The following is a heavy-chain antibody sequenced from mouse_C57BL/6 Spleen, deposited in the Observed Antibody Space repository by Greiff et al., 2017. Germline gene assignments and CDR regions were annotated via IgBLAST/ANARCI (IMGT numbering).Heavy chain of an antibody. D-gene: IGHD2-3*01. Sequence: EVQLQESGGGLVKPGGSLKLSCAASGFTFSSYTMSWVRQTPEKRLEWVATISGGGGNTYYPDSVKGRFTISRDNAKNTLYLQMSSLRSEDTALYYCARHDYDGYWDYWGQGTTLTVSS. CDR3: ARHDYDGYWDY. CDR1: GFTFSSYT. V-gene: IGHV5-9*01. J-gene: IGHJ2*01. CDR2: ISGGGGNT.